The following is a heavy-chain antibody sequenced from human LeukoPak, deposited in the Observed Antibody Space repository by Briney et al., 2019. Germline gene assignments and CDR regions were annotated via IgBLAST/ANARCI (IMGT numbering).Heavy chain of an antibody. V-gene: IGHV4-39*01. J-gene: IGHJ6*02. Sequence: SETLSLTCTVSGGSISSSTYYWAWIRQPPGKGLEWIGSIYYSGSTYYSPSLKSRVTISVDTSKNQFSLKLSSVTAADTAVYYSVRYCSSVSCYNYYGMDVWGQGTTVTVS. CDR1: GGSISSSTYY. D-gene: IGHD2-2*02. CDR3: VRYCSSVSCYNYYGMDV. CDR2: IYYSGST.